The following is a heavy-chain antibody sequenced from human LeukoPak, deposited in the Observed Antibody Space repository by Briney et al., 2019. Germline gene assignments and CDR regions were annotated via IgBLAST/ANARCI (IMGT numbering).Heavy chain of an antibody. CDR2: ISSSGSTI. Sequence: SGGSLRLSCAASGFTFSDCYMSWIRQAPGKGLEWVSYISSSGSTIYYADSVKGRFTISRDNAKNSLYLQMNSLRAEDMAVYYCARDSEMATKDGMRWGQGTLVTVSS. J-gene: IGHJ4*02. CDR3: ARDSEMATKDGMR. CDR1: GFTFSDCY. V-gene: IGHV3-11*01. D-gene: IGHD5-24*01.